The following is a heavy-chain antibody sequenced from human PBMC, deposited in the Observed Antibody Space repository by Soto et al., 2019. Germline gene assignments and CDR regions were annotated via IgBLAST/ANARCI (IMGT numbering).Heavy chain of an antibody. CDR1: GFTYTMSA. Sequence: SVKLSCTASGFTYTMSAVQWVRQARGQRPEWIGWIVVGSGNTNYAQKFQERVTITRDMSTSTAYMELSSLRSEDTAVYYCAAFATTGDAFDVWGQGTMVTVSS. CDR3: AAFATTGDAFDV. CDR2: IVVGSGNT. V-gene: IGHV1-58*01. D-gene: IGHD4-17*01. J-gene: IGHJ3*01.